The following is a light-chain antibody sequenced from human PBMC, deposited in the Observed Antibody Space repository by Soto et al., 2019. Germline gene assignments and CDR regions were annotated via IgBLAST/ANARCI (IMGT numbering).Light chain of an antibody. CDR1: QSVRSS. CDR2: GAS. J-gene: IGKJ2*01. Sequence: EIVMTQSPATLSVSPGERATLSCRASQSVRSSLAWYQQRPGQAPRLLIYGASTRASGITARFSGSGSGTEFTITISSLQSEDFAVYYCQQYYNWPMYTFGLGTKLEI. CDR3: QQYYNWPMYT. V-gene: IGKV3-15*01.